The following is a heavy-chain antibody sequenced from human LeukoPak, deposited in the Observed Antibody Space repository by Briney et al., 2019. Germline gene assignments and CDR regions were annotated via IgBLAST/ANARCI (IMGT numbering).Heavy chain of an antibody. V-gene: IGHV3-49*03. CDR1: GFTVSSNS. J-gene: IGHJ4*02. D-gene: IGHD1-26*01. CDR2: IRSKAYGGTT. CDR3: TRDGGSYYSY. Sequence: GGSLRLSCTVSGFTVSSNSMSWFRQAPGKGLEWVGFIRSKAYGGTTEYAASVKGRFTISRDDSKSIAYLQMNSLKTEDTAVYYCTRDGGSYYSYWGQGTLVTVSS.